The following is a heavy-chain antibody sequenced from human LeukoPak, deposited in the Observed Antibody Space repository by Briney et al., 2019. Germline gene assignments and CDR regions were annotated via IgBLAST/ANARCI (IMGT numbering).Heavy chain of an antibody. V-gene: IGHV3-30*02. D-gene: IGHD6-25*01. CDR1: EITFSSYG. CDR2: IRYDGSNK. CDR3: AADSSGYDAFDI. J-gene: IGHJ3*02. Sequence: GGSLRLSCAASEITFSSYGMHWVRQAPGKGLEWVAFIRYDGSNKYYADSVKGRFTISRDNSKNTLYLQMNSLRAEDTAVYYCAADSSGYDAFDIWGQGTMVTVSS.